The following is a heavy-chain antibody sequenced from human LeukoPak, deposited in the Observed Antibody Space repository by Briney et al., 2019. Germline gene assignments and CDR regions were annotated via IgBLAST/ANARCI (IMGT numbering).Heavy chain of an antibody. J-gene: IGHJ4*02. D-gene: IGHD6-13*01. Sequence: ASVTVSCTASGGTFSIYAISWVRQAPGQGLEWMGWINPNSGGTKYAQKFQGRVTMTRDTSISTAYMELSRLRSDDTAVYYCARDPRYSSSWYLDYWGQGTLVTVSS. CDR3: ARDPRYSSSWYLDY. V-gene: IGHV1-2*02. CDR1: GGTFSIYA. CDR2: INPNSGGT.